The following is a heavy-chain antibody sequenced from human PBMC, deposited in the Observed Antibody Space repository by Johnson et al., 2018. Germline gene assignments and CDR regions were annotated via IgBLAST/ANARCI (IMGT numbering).Heavy chain of an antibody. CDR1: GFTFSSYA. J-gene: IGHJ6*03. D-gene: IGHD2-15*01. CDR2: ISGSGGST. V-gene: IGHV3-23*04. Sequence: VQLVESGGGVVQPGTSLRLSCAASGFTFSSYAMSWVRQAPGKGLEWVSAISGSGGSTYYADSVKGRFTISRDNSKNTLYLQMNSLRAEDTAVYYCAREGGYCSGGSCYSYYYYYYMDVWGKGTTVTVSS. CDR3: AREGGYCSGGSCYSYYYYYYMDV.